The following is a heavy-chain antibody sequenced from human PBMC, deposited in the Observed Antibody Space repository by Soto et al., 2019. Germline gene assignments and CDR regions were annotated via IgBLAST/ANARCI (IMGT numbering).Heavy chain of an antibody. CDR2: VNAGNDNT. J-gene: IGHJ4*02. CDR1: GCTFTNNV. D-gene: IGHD5-18*01. V-gene: IGHV1-3*01. CDR3: AREVPYGYSRFDY. Sequence: ASVKVSCKTSGCTFTNNVIHWVRQAPGQRLEWMGWVNAGNDNTKWSREFQGRLTLTKDTSATTAYMELSSLTSEDTAIYFCAREVPYGYSRFDYWGQGTLVTVSS.